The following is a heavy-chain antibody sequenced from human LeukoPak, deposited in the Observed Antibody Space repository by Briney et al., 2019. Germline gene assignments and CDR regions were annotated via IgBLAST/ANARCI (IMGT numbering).Heavy chain of an antibody. J-gene: IGHJ4*02. D-gene: IGHD3-10*01. V-gene: IGHV4-59*08. CDR3: ARHGDYYGSGVDY. CDR2: IYYSGST. Sequence: SETLSLTCTVSGGSISSYYWSWIRQPPGKGLEWIGYIYYSGSTDYNPSLKSRVTISVDTSKNQFSLILSSVTAADTAVYYCARHGDYYGSGVDYWGQGTLVTVSS. CDR1: GGSISSYY.